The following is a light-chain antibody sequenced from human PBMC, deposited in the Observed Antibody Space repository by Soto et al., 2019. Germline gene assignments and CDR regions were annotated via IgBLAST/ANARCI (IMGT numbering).Light chain of an antibody. V-gene: IGKV3-15*01. CDR1: QSVSSN. J-gene: IGKJ1*01. CDR2: GVS. Sequence: EIVMTQYTATLSVSPGERATLSCRASQSVSSNLAWYQQKPGQAPRLLIYGVSTRATGIPARFSGSGSGTEYTLTISSLQSEDFAVYYCQQYNNWPPWTFGQGTMVDNK. CDR3: QQYNNWPPWT.